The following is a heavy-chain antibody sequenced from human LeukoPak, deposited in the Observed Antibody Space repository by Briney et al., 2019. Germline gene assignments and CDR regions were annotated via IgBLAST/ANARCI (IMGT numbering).Heavy chain of an antibody. D-gene: IGHD3-10*01. CDR3: ARNRYYYGSRNYGVPTWFDP. Sequence: SETLSLTCTVSGGSLTNYYWSWIRQPPGKGLEWIGYIFYSGSTKYNPSLKSRLTISVDTSKNHFSLKLSSVTAADTAVYYCARNRYYYGSRNYGVPTWFDPWGQGTLVTVSS. J-gene: IGHJ5*02. V-gene: IGHV4-59*08. CDR1: GGSLTNYY. CDR2: IFYSGST.